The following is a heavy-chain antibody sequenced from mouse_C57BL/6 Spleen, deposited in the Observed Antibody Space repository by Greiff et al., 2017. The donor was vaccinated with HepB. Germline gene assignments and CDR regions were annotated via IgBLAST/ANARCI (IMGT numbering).Heavy chain of an antibody. V-gene: IGHV5-17*01. Sequence: EVQLVEPGGGLVKPGGSLKLSCAASGFTFSDYGMHWVRQAPEKGLEWVAYISSGSSTIYYADTVKGRVTISRDNAKNTLFLQMTSLRSEDTAMYYCARGRLRRTFDYWGQGTTLTVSS. CDR2: ISSGSSTI. CDR1: GFTFSDYG. CDR3: ARGRLRRTFDY. D-gene: IGHD2-4*01. J-gene: IGHJ2*01.